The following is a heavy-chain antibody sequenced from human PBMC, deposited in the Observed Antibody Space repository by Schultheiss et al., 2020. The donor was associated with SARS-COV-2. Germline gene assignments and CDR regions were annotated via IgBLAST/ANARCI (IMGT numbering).Heavy chain of an antibody. CDR3: ARARDYGSGSYIDY. J-gene: IGHJ4*02. V-gene: IGHV1-2*04. D-gene: IGHD3-10*01. CDR1: GYTFTGYY. Sequence: ASVKVSCKASGYTFTGYYMHWVRQAPGQGLEWMGWINPNSGGTNYAQKFQGWVTMTRDTSISTAYMELSRLRSDDTAVYYCARARDYGSGSYIDYWGQGTLVTVSS. CDR2: INPNSGGT.